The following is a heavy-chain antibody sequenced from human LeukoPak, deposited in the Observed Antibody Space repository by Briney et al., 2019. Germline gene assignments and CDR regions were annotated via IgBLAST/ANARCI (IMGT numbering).Heavy chain of an antibody. Sequence: GGSLTLSCAASGFTFDDYGMRWLHQAPGKGLEWVSGINWNGGSTGYADSVKGRFTISRDNAKNSLYLQMNSLRAEDTALYYCARSGGTSDCDYMDVWGKGTTVTVSS. CDR3: ARSGGTSDCDYMDV. D-gene: IGHD1/OR15-1a*01. V-gene: IGHV3-20*04. J-gene: IGHJ6*03. CDR2: INWNGGST. CDR1: GFTFDDYG.